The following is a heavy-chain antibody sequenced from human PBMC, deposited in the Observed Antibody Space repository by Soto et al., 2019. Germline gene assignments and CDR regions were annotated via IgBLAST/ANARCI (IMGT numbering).Heavy chain of an antibody. CDR2: IYWDDDK. CDR3: AHRRGDSSGWGYFDY. J-gene: IGHJ4*02. CDR1: GFSLSTSGVG. V-gene: IGHV2-5*02. D-gene: IGHD6-19*01. Sequence: QITLKESGPTLVKPTQTLTLTCTLSGFSLSTSGVGVGWIRQPPGKALEWLALIYWDDDKRYSPSPKSRLTITKDTSKNQVVLTMTNMDPVDTATYYCAHRRGDSSGWGYFDYWGQGTLVTVSS.